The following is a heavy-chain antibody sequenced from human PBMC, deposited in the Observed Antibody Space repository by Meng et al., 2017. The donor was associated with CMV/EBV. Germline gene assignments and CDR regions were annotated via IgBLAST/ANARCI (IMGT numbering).Heavy chain of an antibody. D-gene: IGHD5-18*01. CDR3: ARHGDTAMVVGIDY. V-gene: IGHV4-4*07. CDR1: GAPISIYY. CDR2: IYTSGST. Sequence: PELVQPSAIPSPPFPFLGAPISIYYWSWIRQPAGKGLEWIGRIYTSGSTNYNPSLKSRVTMSVDTSKNQFSLKLSSVTAADTAVYYCARHGDTAMVVGIDYWGQGTLVTVSS. J-gene: IGHJ4*02.